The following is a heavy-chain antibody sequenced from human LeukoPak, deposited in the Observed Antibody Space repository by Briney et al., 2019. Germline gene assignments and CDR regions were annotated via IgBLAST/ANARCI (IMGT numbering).Heavy chain of an antibody. CDR2: INPSGGST. CDR3: ARGPPSSGYYYKAFDY. CDR1: GYTFTSYY. V-gene: IGHV1-46*01. Sequence: GASVKVSCKASGYTFTSYYMHWVRQAPGQGLEWMGIINPSGGSTSYAQKFQGRVTMTRDTSTSTVYMELSSLRSEDTAVYYCARGPPSSGYYYKAFDYWGQGTLVTVSS. D-gene: IGHD3-22*01. J-gene: IGHJ4*02.